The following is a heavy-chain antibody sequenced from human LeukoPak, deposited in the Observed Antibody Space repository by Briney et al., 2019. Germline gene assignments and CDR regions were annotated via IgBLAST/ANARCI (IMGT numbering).Heavy chain of an antibody. CDR3: ARGEVSLDY. CDR2: IHYSGSA. CDR1: GGSFSGYY. D-gene: IGHD2-8*01. V-gene: IGHV4-34*01. J-gene: IGHJ4*02. Sequence: PSETLSLTCAVYGGSFSGYYWTWIRQPPGKGLEWIGEIHYSGSATYNPSLKSRVTISVDTSKNQFSLKLNSVTAVDTAVYYCARGEVSLDYWGQGILVTVPS.